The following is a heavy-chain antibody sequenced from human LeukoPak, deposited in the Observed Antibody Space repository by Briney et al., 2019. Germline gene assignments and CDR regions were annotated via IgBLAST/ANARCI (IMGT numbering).Heavy chain of an antibody. Sequence: PSETLSLTCTVSGGSISSSSYYWGWIRQPPGKGLEWIGSIYYSGSTYYTPSLKSRVTISVDTSKNQFSLKLSSVTAADTAVYYCARHPISGYCYFDYWGLGTLVTVSS. CDR2: IYYSGST. CDR1: GGSISSSSYY. D-gene: IGHD5-12*01. CDR3: ARHPISGYCYFDY. J-gene: IGHJ4*02. V-gene: IGHV4-39*01.